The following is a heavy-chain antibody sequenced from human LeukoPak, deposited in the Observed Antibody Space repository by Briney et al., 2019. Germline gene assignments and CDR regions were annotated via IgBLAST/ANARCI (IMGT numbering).Heavy chain of an antibody. CDR1: GFTFSNAW. Sequence: PGGSLRLSCAASGFTFSNAWMSWVRQAPGKGLEWVGRIKSKTDGGTTDYAAPVKGRSTISRDDSKNTLYLQMNSLKTEDTAVYYCTTDQYCSGGSCYSSFDYWGQGTLVTVSS. D-gene: IGHD2-15*01. CDR2: IKSKTDGGTT. CDR3: TTDQYCSGGSCYSSFDY. J-gene: IGHJ4*02. V-gene: IGHV3-15*01.